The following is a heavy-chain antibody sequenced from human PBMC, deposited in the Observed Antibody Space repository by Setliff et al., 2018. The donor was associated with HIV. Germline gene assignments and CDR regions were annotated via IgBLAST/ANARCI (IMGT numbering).Heavy chain of an antibody. Sequence: ASVKVSCKASGYTFDTFGINWVRQAPGQGLEWMGWISAYNGNKNYAQKLQGRVTMTTDTSTSTAYMELRSLSSDDTAVYYCARGGVTVAGINYGYGYLDDWGQGTLVTVSS. J-gene: IGHJ4*02. V-gene: IGHV1-18*01. CDR3: ARGGVTVAGINYGYGYLDD. CDR1: GYTFDTFG. D-gene: IGHD6-19*01. CDR2: ISAYNGNK.